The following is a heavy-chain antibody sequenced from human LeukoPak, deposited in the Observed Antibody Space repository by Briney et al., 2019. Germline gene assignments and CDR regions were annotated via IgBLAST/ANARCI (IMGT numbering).Heavy chain of an antibody. V-gene: IGHV4-59*02. Sequence: SETLSLTCTVSGDSVSDYYWTWFRQFPGKGLEWIGYMYSSGKSNYNPSLKSRVTISVDTSKNQFSLKLNSVTAADTAVYYCAKTQADIIVVVAATFDYWGQGTLVTVSS. CDR3: AKTQADIIVVVAATFDY. CDR2: MYSSGKS. D-gene: IGHD2-15*01. J-gene: IGHJ4*02. CDR1: GDSVSDYY.